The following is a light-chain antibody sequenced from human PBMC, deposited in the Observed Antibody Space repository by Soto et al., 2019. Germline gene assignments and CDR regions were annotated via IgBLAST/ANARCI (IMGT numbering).Light chain of an antibody. Sequence: QSVLTQPPSVSAAPGQKVTISCSGNSSNIGSNDVSWYQQLPGKAPKLLIYENSQRPSGIPDRVSASKSGTSATLGITGLQTGDETDYYCGTWDSSLIALFGTGTKLTVL. J-gene: IGLJ1*01. CDR3: GTWDSSLIAL. CDR2: ENS. CDR1: SSNIGSND. V-gene: IGLV1-51*02.